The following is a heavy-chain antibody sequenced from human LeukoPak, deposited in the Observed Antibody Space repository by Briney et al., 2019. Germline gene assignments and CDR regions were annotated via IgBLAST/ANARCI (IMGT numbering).Heavy chain of an antibody. D-gene: IGHD1-7*01. CDR2: INSDGSST. Sequence: PGGSLRLSCAASGFTLSSYWMHWVRQVPGKGLVWVSRINSDGSSTSYADSVKGRFTLSRDNAKNTLYLQMNSLRADDTAVYYCARDRTTLGYWGQGTLVTVSS. CDR1: GFTLSSYW. V-gene: IGHV3-74*01. CDR3: ARDRTTLGY. J-gene: IGHJ4*02.